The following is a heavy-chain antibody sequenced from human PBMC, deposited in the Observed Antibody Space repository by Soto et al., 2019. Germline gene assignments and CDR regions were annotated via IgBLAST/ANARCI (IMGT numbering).Heavy chain of an antibody. CDR2: IYHSGST. CDR3: ARGGSGWYGKGYYYYGMDV. V-gene: IGHV4-30-2*01. CDR1: GGSISSGGYS. Sequence: SETLSLTCAVSGGSISSGGYSWSWIRQPPGKGLEWIGYIYHSGSTYYNPSLKSRVTISVDRSKDQFSLKLSPVTAADTAVYYCARGGSGWYGKGYYYYGMDVWGQGTTVTVSS. D-gene: IGHD6-19*01. J-gene: IGHJ6*02.